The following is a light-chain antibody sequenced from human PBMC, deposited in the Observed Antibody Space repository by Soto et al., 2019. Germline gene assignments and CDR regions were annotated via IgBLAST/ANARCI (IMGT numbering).Light chain of an antibody. CDR2: GAS. CDR1: QSVSSCY. Sequence: EIVLTQSPGTLSLSPGERATLSCRASQSVSSCYLAWYQQKPGQAPRRLIYGASSRATGIPDRFSGSGSGTDFTVTISRLEPEDFAVYYCQQYGSSPPWTFGQGTKVDIK. CDR3: QQYGSSPPWT. V-gene: IGKV3-20*01. J-gene: IGKJ1*01.